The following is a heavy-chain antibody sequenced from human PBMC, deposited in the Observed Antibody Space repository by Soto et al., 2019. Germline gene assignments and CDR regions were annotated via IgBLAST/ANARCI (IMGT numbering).Heavy chain of an antibody. CDR1: GFTFSSYG. V-gene: IGHV3-33*01. J-gene: IGHJ6*02. D-gene: IGHD6-13*01. CDR2: IWYDGSNK. CDR3: ARDGQQQLPTTEYYYYGMDV. Sequence: PGGSLRLSCAASGFTFSSYGMHWVRQAPGKGLEWLAVIWYDGSNKYYADSVKGRFTISRDNSKNTLYLQMNSLRAEDTAVYYCARDGQQQLPTTEYYYYGMDVWGQGTTVTVSS.